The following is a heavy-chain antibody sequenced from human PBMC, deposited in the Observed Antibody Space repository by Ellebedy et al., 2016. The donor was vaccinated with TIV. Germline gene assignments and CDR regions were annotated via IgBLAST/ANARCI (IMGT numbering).Heavy chain of an antibody. CDR2: THSSGSN. Sequence: MPPETLSLTCTVSAGSTSSYYWSWIRQLPGKGLEWIGYTHSSGSNNYNTSLKSRVTISLDTSKNQFSLKLSSVTAADTAVYYCASCPKGYYYDSSGYYFTQWGQGTLVTVSS. V-gene: IGHV4-59*01. D-gene: IGHD3-22*01. CDR1: AGSTSSYY. J-gene: IGHJ4*02. CDR3: ASCPKGYYYDSSGYYFTQ.